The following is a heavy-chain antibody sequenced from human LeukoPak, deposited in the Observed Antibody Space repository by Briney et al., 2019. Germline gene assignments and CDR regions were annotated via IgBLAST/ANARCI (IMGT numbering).Heavy chain of an antibody. CDR3: ARGGKLGALDY. V-gene: IGHV3-7*01. CDR1: GFNFSTYW. Sequence: GGSLRLSCTASGFNFSTYWMTWVRQVPGKGLEWVANIKEDGSDKYYVDSVKGRFTISRDNAKDSLYLQMNSLRAEDTAVYYCARGGKLGALDYWGQGTLVTVSS. D-gene: IGHD7-27*01. J-gene: IGHJ4*02. CDR2: IKEDGSDK.